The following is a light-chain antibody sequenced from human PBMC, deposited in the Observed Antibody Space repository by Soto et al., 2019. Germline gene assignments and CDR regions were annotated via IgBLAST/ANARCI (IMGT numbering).Light chain of an antibody. Sequence: EMVVTQSPDTLSLSPGERVTLFCRASQSVSDNHLAWYQQKPGQAPRLLIYGASNRATGIPDRFTGAGSGTDFTLTISRLEPEDFAVYYCQQYDRSPWTFGQGTKVDIK. CDR2: GAS. J-gene: IGKJ1*01. CDR3: QQYDRSPWT. V-gene: IGKV3-20*01. CDR1: QSVSDNH.